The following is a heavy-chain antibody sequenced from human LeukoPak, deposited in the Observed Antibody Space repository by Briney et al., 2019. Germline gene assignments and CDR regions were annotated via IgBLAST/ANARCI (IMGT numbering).Heavy chain of an antibody. V-gene: IGHV3-48*04. Sequence: GGSLRLSCEASGFTFTNAWMNWVRQAPGKGLEWVSYISSSGGTIYYADSVKGRFTISRDNAKNSLYLQMNSLRAEDTAVYYCAELGITMIGGVWGKGTTVTISS. CDR1: GFTFTNAW. J-gene: IGHJ6*04. D-gene: IGHD3-10*02. CDR3: AELGITMIGGV. CDR2: ISSSGGTI.